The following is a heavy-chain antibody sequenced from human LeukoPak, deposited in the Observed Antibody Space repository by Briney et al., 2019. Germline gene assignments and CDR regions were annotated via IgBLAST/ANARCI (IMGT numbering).Heavy chain of an antibody. CDR3: ARWYSGSYYFDY. D-gene: IGHD1-26*01. J-gene: IGHJ4*02. CDR1: GSSISSSNW. CDR2: IYHSGST. V-gene: IGHV4-4*02. Sequence: PSETLSLTCAVSGSSISSSNWWSWVRQPPGKGLEWIGEIYHSGSTNYNPSLKSRVTISVDKSKNHFSLKLSSVTAADTAVYYCARWYSGSYYFDYWGQGTLVTVSS.